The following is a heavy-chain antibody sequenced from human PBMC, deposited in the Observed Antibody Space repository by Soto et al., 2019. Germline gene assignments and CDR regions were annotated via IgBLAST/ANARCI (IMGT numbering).Heavy chain of an antibody. D-gene: IGHD5-12*01. CDR2: ISGSGGST. J-gene: IGHJ4*02. CDR3: AKDRSRLSLGFFDY. Sequence: GGSLRLSCAASGFTFSSYAMSWVRQAPGKGLEWVSAISGSGGSTYYADSEKGRFTISRDNSKNTLYLQMNSLRAEDTAVYYCAKDRSRLSLGFFDYWGQGTLVTVSS. V-gene: IGHV3-23*01. CDR1: GFTFSSYA.